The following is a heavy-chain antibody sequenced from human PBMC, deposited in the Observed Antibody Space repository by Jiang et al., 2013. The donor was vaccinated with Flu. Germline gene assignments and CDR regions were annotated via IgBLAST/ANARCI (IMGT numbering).Heavy chain of an antibody. V-gene: IGHV1-18*01. J-gene: IGHJ4*02. CDR2: IRGNSDNT. CDR3: ARDVSRSRLGELSPNEYYFDF. CDR1: GYTFTSYG. Sequence: GAEVKKPGASVKVSCKASGYTFTSYGISWARQAPGQGLEWMGWIRGNSDNTYYAQKFRGRVTMTRDTSTSTVYMELSSLRSEDTAVYYCARDVSRSRLGELSPNEYYFDFWGQGTLVTVSS. D-gene: IGHD3-16*02.